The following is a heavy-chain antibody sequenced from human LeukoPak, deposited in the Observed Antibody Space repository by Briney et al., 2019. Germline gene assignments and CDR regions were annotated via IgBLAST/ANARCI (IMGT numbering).Heavy chain of an antibody. CDR1: GGSISSYY. D-gene: IGHD6-13*01. Sequence: SETLSLTCTVSGGSISSYYWSWIRQPAGKGLEWIGRIYTSGSTNYNPSLKSRVTISVDTSKNQFSLKVSSVIAADTAVYYCARGRGWYSSSWPGGYWGQGTLVTVSS. J-gene: IGHJ4*02. V-gene: IGHV4-4*07. CDR3: ARGRGWYSSSWPGGY. CDR2: IYTSGST.